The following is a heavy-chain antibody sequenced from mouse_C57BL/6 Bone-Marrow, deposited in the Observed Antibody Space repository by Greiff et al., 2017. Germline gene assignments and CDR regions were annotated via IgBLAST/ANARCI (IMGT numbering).Heavy chain of an antibody. D-gene: IGHD2-1*01. CDR3: SRPYGNYRYFDV. V-gene: IGHV5-9*01. Sequence: EVMLVESGGGLVKPGGSLKLSCAASGFTFSSYTMSWVRQTPEKRLEWVATISGGGGNTYYPDSVKGRFTISRDNAKNTLYLQMSSLRSEDTAWYYCSRPYGNYRYFDVWGTGTTVTVSS. J-gene: IGHJ1*03. CDR1: GFTFSSYT. CDR2: ISGGGGNT.